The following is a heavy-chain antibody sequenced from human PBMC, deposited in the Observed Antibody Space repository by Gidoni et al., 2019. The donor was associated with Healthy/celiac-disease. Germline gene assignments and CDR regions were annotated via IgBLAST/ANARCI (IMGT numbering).Heavy chain of an antibody. J-gene: IGHJ2*01. Sequence: QVQLVQSGAEGKKPGASVKVSCKASGYTFTSYAMHWVRQAPGQRLEWMGWINAGNGNTKYSQKFQGRVTITRDPSAITAYMELSSLRSEDTAVYYCARGFYDFWSGYPSDWYFDLWGRGTLVTVSS. CDR2: INAGNGNT. CDR1: GYTFTSYA. D-gene: IGHD3-3*01. CDR3: ARGFYDFWSGYPSDWYFDL. V-gene: IGHV1-3*01.